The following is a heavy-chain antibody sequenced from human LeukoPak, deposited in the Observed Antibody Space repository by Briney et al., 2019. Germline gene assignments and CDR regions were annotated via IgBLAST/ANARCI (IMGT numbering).Heavy chain of an antibody. CDR3: AKDAQRGFDYSNSLDN. CDR1: GITVSNNY. D-gene: IGHD4-11*01. J-gene: IGHJ4*02. CDR2: IWSDGSNR. Sequence: PGGSLRLSCAASGITVSNNYMSWVRQAPGKGLEWVAVIWSDGSNRYYGDPVKGRFTISRDNFQRTVYLQMNSLRAEDTAVYYCAKDAQRGFDYSNSLDNWGQGTLVTVSS. V-gene: IGHV3-33*06.